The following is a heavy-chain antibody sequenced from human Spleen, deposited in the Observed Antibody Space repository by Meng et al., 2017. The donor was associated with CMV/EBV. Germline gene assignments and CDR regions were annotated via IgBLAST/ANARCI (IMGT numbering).Heavy chain of an antibody. CDR3: ARGASVTTPRSWFDP. CDR2: IYNSGST. CDR1: GGSISSNTYY. D-gene: IGHD4-11*01. Sequence: SETLSLTCTVSGGSISSNTYYWGWIRQPPGKGLEWIGSIYNSGSTHYNPSLKSRVTISVVTSKTQFFLELTSVTAADTAVYYCARGASVTTPRSWFDPWGQGTLVTVSS. J-gene: IGHJ5*02. V-gene: IGHV4-39*07.